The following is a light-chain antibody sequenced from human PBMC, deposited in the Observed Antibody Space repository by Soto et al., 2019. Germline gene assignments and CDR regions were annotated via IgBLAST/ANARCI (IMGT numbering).Light chain of an antibody. Sequence: DIQMAQSPFSLSASVGDRVTITCRASQGINNYLAWYQQKPGKVPRLLIYAASTLQSGVPSRFSGSGSGTDFTLTISSLHPEDFATYYCQQSYSSPRTFGQGTKVDIK. CDR2: AAS. V-gene: IGKV1-27*01. CDR1: QGINNY. CDR3: QQSYSSPRT. J-gene: IGKJ1*01.